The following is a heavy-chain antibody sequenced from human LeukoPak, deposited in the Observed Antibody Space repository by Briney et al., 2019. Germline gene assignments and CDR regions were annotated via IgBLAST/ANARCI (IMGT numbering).Heavy chain of an antibody. CDR3: ARVVTWFDP. V-gene: IGHV3-7*04. CDR1: GFTFSSFW. Sequence: GSLRLSCAASGFTFSSFWMSWVRQAPGKGLEWVAHIKEDGSKQSYVDSVKGRFTISRDNAKNSVYLQMNSLRAEDTAVYYCARVVTWFDPWGQGSLSPSRQ. CDR2: IKEDGSKQ. J-gene: IGHJ5*02.